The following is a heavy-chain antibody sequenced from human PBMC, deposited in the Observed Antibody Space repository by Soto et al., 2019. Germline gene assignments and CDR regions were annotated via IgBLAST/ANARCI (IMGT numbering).Heavy chain of an antibody. J-gene: IGHJ6*04. CDR3: AREAGSSRYYFGLDV. D-gene: IGHD3-10*01. CDR1: GFTVSSNY. CDR2: IHTDGYT. Sequence: GGSLRLSCAASGFTVSSNYMTWVRQAPGKGLEWVSVIHTDGYTYYADSVKARFTISRDNSKNTLFLQLNSLRAEDTAVYYCAREAGSSRYYFGLDVRGKGTTVTVSS. V-gene: IGHV3-53*01.